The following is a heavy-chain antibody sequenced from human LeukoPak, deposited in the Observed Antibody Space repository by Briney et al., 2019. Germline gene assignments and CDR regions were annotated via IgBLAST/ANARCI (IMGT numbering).Heavy chain of an antibody. CDR1: GGSISSYY. CDR3: ARLGTWPKGAFDI. CDR2: IYYSGST. D-gene: IGHD2-15*01. Sequence: SETLSLTCTVSGGSISSYYWSWIRQPPGKGLEWIGYIYYSGSTNYNPSLKSRVTISVDTSKNQFSLKLSSVTAADTAVYYCARLGTWPKGAFDIWGQGTMVTVSS. V-gene: IGHV4-59*08. J-gene: IGHJ3*02.